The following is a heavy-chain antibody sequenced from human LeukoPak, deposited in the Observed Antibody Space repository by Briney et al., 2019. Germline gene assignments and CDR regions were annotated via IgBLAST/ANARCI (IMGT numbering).Heavy chain of an antibody. V-gene: IGHV4-59*08. CDR2: IYYSGST. J-gene: IGHJ5*02. Sequence: SETLSLTCTVSGGSISSYYWSWIRQPPGKGLEWIGYIYYSGSTNYNPSLKSRVTISVDTSKNQFSLKLSSVTAADTAEYYCASNWNYGWFDPWGQGTLVTVSS. CDR3: ASNWNYGWFDP. CDR1: GGSISSYY. D-gene: IGHD1-7*01.